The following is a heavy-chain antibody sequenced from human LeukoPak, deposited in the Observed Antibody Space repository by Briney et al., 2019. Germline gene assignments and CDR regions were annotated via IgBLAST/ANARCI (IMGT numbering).Heavy chain of an antibody. CDR3: ARDFTTVTTAYFHH. Sequence: GSLRLSCAASGFRLNSYSMNWVRQAPGKGLEWVSSISTNGHIYYADSVKGRFTIFGDDAENSLYLQMNGLRAEDTAIYYCARDFTTVTTAYFHHWGQGTLVTVSS. CDR1: GFRLNSYS. V-gene: IGHV3-21*01. CDR2: ISTNGHI. J-gene: IGHJ1*01. D-gene: IGHD4-17*01.